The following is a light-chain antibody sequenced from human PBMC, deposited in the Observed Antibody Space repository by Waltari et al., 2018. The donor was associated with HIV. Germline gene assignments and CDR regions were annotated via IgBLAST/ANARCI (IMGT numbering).Light chain of an antibody. CDR3: QLWDTKSVHPGAV. V-gene: IGLV3-21*04. Sequence: SYLLTQPPSVSVAPGQTARITCAGNNIGSNSVHWYQQKPGQAPLLVIYFDSARPSGIPERFSGSNSGNTATLTIIRVESGDEADYHCQLWDTKSVHPGAVFGGGTKLTVL. J-gene: IGLJ2*01. CDR1: NIGSNS. CDR2: FDS.